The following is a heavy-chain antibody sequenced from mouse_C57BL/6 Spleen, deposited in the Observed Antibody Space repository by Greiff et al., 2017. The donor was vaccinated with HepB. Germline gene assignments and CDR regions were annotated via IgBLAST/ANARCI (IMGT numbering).Heavy chain of an antibody. D-gene: IGHD2-4*01. J-gene: IGHJ2*01. CDR2: IYPGSGST. CDR1: GYTFTSYW. CDR3: ARDYEDYFDY. V-gene: IGHV1-55*01. Sequence: LQESGAELVKPGASVKMSCKASGYTFTSYWLTWVKQRPGQGLEWIGDIYPGSGSTNYNEKFKSKATLTVDTSSSTAYMQLSSLTSEDSAVYYCARDYEDYFDYWGQGTTLTVSS.